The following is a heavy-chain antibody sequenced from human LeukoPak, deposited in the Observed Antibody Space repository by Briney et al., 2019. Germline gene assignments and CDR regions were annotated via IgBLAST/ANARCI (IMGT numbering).Heavy chain of an antibody. J-gene: IGHJ5*02. V-gene: IGHV4-38-2*02. CDR2: INHSGST. CDR3: ARTAPLAAAGSPRWFDP. Sequence: SETLSLTCTVSGYSISSGYYWGWIRQPPGKGLEWIGEINHSGSTNYNPSLKSRVTISVDTSKNQFSLKLNSVTAADTAVYYCARTAPLAAAGSPRWFDPWGQGTLVTVSS. CDR1: GYSISSGYY. D-gene: IGHD6-13*01.